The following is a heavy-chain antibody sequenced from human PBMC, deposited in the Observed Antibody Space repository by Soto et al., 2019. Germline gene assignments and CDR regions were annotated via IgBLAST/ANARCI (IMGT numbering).Heavy chain of an antibody. Sequence: GSLRLSCAASGFTFSSYSMNWVRQAPGKGLEWVSYISSSSSTIYYADSVKGRFTISRDNAKNSLYLQMNSLRAEDTAVYYCARDLSTASPDYWGQGTLVTVSS. D-gene: IGHD2-2*01. CDR2: ISSSSSTI. CDR1: GFTFSSYS. J-gene: IGHJ4*02. CDR3: ARDLSTASPDY. V-gene: IGHV3-48*04.